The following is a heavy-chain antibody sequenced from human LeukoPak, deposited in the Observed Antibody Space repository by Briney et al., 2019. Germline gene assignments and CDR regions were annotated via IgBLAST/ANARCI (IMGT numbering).Heavy chain of an antibody. V-gene: IGHV4-4*02. CDR2: IHQTGST. Sequence: SETLSLTCAVSGGSISSSHWWSWVRQPPGKGLEWIGEIHQTGSTNYNPSLRSRGSISLDKAKNQFTLNLNSVTAADTAVYYCASSDYYGLDHWGQGILVTVSS. J-gene: IGHJ4*02. CDR1: GGSISSSHW. D-gene: IGHD3-3*01. CDR3: ASSDYYGLDH.